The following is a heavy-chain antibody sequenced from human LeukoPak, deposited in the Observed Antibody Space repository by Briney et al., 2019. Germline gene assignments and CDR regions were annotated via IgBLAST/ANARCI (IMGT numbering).Heavy chain of an antibody. J-gene: IGHJ4*02. CDR2: ISGSGGST. V-gene: IGHV3-23*01. CDR1: GFTFSSYA. CDR3: AKDVLPNYYDSSGHQD. D-gene: IGHD3-22*01. Sequence: GRSLRLSCAASGFTFSSYAMHWVRQAPGKGLEWVSAISGSGGSTYYADSVKGRFTISRDNSKNTLYLQMNSLRAEDTAVYYCAKDVLPNYYDSSGHQDWGQGTLVTVSS.